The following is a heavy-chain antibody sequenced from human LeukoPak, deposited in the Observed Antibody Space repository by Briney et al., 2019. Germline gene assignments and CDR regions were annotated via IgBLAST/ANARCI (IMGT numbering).Heavy chain of an antibody. CDR3: ARVGSGYESDY. D-gene: IGHD5-12*01. V-gene: IGHV3-11*01. Sequence: GGSLRLSCAASRFTFSDYYMSWIRQAPGKGLGWVSYISSSGSSIYYADSVKGRFTISRDNAKNSLYLQMNSLRAEDTAVYYCARVGSGYESDYWGQGTLVTVSS. CDR1: RFTFSDYY. J-gene: IGHJ4*02. CDR2: ISSSGSSI.